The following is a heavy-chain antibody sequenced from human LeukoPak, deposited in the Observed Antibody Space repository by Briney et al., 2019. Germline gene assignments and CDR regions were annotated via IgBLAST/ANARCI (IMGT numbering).Heavy chain of an antibody. CDR2: INPNNGGT. D-gene: IGHD6-19*01. Sequence: ASVKVSCKASGYTFTGYYIHWVRQAPGQGLEWMGRINPNNGGTNYAQKFQCRVTMTRDTSISTAYMELSRLRSDDTAVYYCARDLSGWYGDFDYWGQGTLVTVSS. CDR1: GYTFTGYY. V-gene: IGHV1-2*06. J-gene: IGHJ4*02. CDR3: ARDLSGWYGDFDY.